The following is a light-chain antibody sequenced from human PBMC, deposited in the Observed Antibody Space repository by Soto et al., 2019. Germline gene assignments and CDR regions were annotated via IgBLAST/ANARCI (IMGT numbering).Light chain of an antibody. CDR1: SSNIGGNS. Sequence: VLTQPPSVSAAPGQKVTISCSGSSSNIGGNSVSWYQQLPGTAPKLLIYDDNKRPSGIPDRFSGSTSGTSATLGITGFQTGDEADYDCGSWDSSLSDYVFGNGTKVTVL. J-gene: IGLJ1*01. CDR2: DDN. CDR3: GSWDSSLSDYV. V-gene: IGLV1-51*01.